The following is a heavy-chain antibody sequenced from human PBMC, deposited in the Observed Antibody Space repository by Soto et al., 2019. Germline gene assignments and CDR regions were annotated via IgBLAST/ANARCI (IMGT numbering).Heavy chain of an antibody. Sequence: ASVKVSCKASGYTFTGYYMHWVRQAPGQGLEWMGWINPNSGGTNYAQKFQGWVTMTRDTSISTAYMELSRLRSDDTAVYYCARDAFAMGIRGYPNGLVCCGKATLVTVSS. V-gene: IGHV1-2*04. CDR3: ARDAFAMGIRGYPNGLVC. CDR1: GYTFTGYY. D-gene: IGHD3-22*01. J-gene: IGHJ4*02. CDR2: INPNSGGT.